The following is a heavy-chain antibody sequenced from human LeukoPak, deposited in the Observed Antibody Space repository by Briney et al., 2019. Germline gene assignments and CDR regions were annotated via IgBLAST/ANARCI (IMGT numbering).Heavy chain of an antibody. Sequence: PSETLSLTCTVSGGSISSYYWSWIRQPAGKGLEWIGRIYTSGSTNYNPSLKSRVTMSVDTSKNQFSLKLSSVTAADTAVYYCARILYGDYDLPSSFDYWGQGTLVTVSS. CDR2: IYTSGST. CDR3: ARILYGDYDLPSSFDY. J-gene: IGHJ4*02. CDR1: GGSISSYY. D-gene: IGHD4-17*01. V-gene: IGHV4-4*07.